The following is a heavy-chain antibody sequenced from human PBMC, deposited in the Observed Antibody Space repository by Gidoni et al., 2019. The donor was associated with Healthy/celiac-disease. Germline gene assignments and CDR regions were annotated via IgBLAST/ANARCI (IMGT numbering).Heavy chain of an antibody. CDR3: AKDSDYDFWSGYYTKATVGGGMDV. D-gene: IGHD3-3*01. J-gene: IGHJ6*02. CDR2: ISYDGINK. CDR1: GFTFSSYG. Sequence: QVQLVESGGGVVQPGRSLRLCCAASGFTFSSYGLHWVRPVPGKGLEWVAVISYDGINKYYADSVKGRFTISRDNSKNTLYLQMNSLRAEDTAVYYCAKDSDYDFWSGYYTKATVGGGMDVWGQGTTVTVSS. V-gene: IGHV3-30*18.